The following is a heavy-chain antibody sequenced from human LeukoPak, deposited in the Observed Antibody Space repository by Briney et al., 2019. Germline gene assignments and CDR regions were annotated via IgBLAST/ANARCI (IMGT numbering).Heavy chain of an antibody. Sequence: GGTLRLSCAASGFTFSSYGMSWVRQAPGKGLEWVSYISSSGSTIYYADSVKGRFTISRDNAKNSLYLQMNSLRAEDTAVYYCARTIYSSAGGFDPWGQGTLVTVSS. CDR3: ARTIYSSAGGFDP. CDR2: ISSSGSTI. V-gene: IGHV3-48*04. CDR1: GFTFSSYG. J-gene: IGHJ5*02. D-gene: IGHD6-19*01.